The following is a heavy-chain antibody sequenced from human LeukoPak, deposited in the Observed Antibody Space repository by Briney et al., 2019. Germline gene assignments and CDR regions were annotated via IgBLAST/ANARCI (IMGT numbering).Heavy chain of an antibody. Sequence: PSETLSLTCTVSGGSISSSSYYWGWIRQPPGKGLEWIGSIYYSGSTYYNPSLKSRVTIYVDTSKNQFSLKLSSVTAADTAVYYCARHVPGQWPSYYYYMDVWGKGTTVTVSS. CDR2: IYYSGST. CDR1: GGSISSSSYY. CDR3: ARHVPGQWPSYYYYMDV. D-gene: IGHD6-19*01. J-gene: IGHJ6*03. V-gene: IGHV4-39*01.